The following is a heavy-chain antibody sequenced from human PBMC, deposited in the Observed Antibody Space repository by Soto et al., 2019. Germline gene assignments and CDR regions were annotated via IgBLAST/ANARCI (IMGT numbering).Heavy chain of an antibody. D-gene: IGHD4-17*01. J-gene: IGHJ6*02. V-gene: IGHV4-30-2*01. CDR3: ARDYGGNSGYYYGMDV. CDR1: GGSISSGGYS. Sequence: PSETLSLTCAVSGGSISSGGYSWSWIRQPPGKGLEWIGYMYHSGSTYYNPSLKSRVTISIDRSKNQFSLKLSSVTAADTAVYYCARDYGGNSGYYYGMDVWGQGTTVTVSS. CDR2: MYHSGST.